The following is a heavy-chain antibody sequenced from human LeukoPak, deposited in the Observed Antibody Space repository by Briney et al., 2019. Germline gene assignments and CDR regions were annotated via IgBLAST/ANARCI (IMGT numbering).Heavy chain of an antibody. V-gene: IGHV3-73*01. J-gene: IGHJ3*02. CDR2: IRSKANHYAT. Sequence: GGSLRLSCAASGFTFSGSAMHWVRQASGNGLEWVGRIRSKANHYATAYAASVKGRFTVSRDDSKNTAYLQMNSLRAEDTAVYYCAKDRWTEVDAFDIWGQGTMVTVSS. CDR3: AKDRWTEVDAFDI. CDR1: GFTFSGSA. D-gene: IGHD1-1*01.